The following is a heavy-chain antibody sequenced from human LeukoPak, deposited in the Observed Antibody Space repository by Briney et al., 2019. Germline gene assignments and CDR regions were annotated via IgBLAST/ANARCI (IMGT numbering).Heavy chain of an antibody. CDR1: GGSFSGYY. CDR3: ASARRLGAFSSSWYYY. V-gene: IGHV4-34*01. CDR2: INHSGST. Sequence: SETLSPTCSVYGGSFSGYYWSSIRQPPGKGLEWIGEINHSGSTNYNPSLKSRVTISVDTSKNQFSLKLSSVTAADTAVYYCASARRLGAFSSSWYYYWGQGTLVTVSS. J-gene: IGHJ4*02. D-gene: IGHD6-13*01.